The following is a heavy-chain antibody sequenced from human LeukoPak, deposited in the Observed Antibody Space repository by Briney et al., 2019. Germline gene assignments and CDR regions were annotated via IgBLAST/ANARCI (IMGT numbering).Heavy chain of an antibody. V-gene: IGHV4-39*07. J-gene: IGHJ1*01. Sequence: SETLSLTCTVSGGSISSSSYYWGWIRQPPGKGLEWIGSIYYSGSTYYNPSLKSRVTISVDTSKNQFSLKLSSVTAADTALYYCARGNSYYDSSGYFPWESFQHWGQGTLVTVSS. CDR1: GGSISSSSYY. D-gene: IGHD3-22*01. CDR3: ARGNSYYDSSGYFPWESFQH. CDR2: IYYSGST.